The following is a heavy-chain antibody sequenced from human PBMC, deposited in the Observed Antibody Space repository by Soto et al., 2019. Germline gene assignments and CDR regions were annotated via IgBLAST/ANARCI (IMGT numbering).Heavy chain of an antibody. CDR2: IIPIFGTA. CDR3: ARENYYDSSGYYGLDAFDI. CDR1: GGTVSSYA. J-gene: IGHJ3*02. V-gene: IGHV1-69*13. D-gene: IGHD3-22*01. Sequence: ASVKVSCKASGGTVSSYAISWVRQAPGQGLEWMGGIIPIFGTANYEQKFQGRVTITADESTSTAYMELSSLRSEDTAVYYCARENYYDSSGYYGLDAFDIWGQGTMVTVSS.